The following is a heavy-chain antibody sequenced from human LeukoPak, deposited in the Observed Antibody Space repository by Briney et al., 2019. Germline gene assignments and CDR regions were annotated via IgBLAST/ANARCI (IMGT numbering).Heavy chain of an antibody. CDR3: ARDPRTGNNWFDP. CDR2: IYYSGST. Sequence: PSETLSLTCTVSGGSISSYYWSWIRQPPGKGLEWIGYIYYSGSTYYNPSLKSRVTISVDTSKNQFSLKLSSVTAADTAVYYCARDPRTGNNWFDPWGQGTLVTVSS. D-gene: IGHD1-1*01. J-gene: IGHJ5*02. V-gene: IGHV4-59*12. CDR1: GGSISSYY.